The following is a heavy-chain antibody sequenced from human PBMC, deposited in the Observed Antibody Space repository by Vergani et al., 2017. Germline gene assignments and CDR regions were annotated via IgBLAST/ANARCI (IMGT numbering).Heavy chain of an antibody. J-gene: IGHJ6*03. CDR1: GFSLSNARMG. Sequence: QITLKESGPTLVKPTQTLTLTCTVSGFSLSNARMGVSWIRQPPGKALEWLAHIFSNDEKSYSTSLKSRLTISKDTSKSQVVLTMTNMDPVDTATYYCARTVITYYDFWSGYYMSYYYYYMDVWGKGTTVTVSS. D-gene: IGHD3-3*01. V-gene: IGHV2-26*01. CDR3: ARTVITYYDFWSGYYMSYYYYYMDV. CDR2: IFSNDEK.